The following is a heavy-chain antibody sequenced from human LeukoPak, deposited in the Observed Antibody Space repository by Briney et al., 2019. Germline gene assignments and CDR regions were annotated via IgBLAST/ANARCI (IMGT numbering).Heavy chain of an antibody. V-gene: IGHV3-33*01. CDR3: ARGERGRIVPDAGFDI. J-gene: IGHJ3*02. CDR2: IWYDGSNK. D-gene: IGHD3-16*01. CDR1: GFTFSSYG. Sequence: PGGSLRLSCAASGFTFSSYGMHRVRQAPGKGLEWVAVIWYDGSNKYYADSVKGRFTISRDNSKNTLYLQMNSLRAEDTAVYYCARGERGRIVPDAGFDIWGQGTMVTVSS.